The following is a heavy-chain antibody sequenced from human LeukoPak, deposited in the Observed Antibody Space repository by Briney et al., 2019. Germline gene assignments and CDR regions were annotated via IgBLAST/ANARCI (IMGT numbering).Heavy chain of an antibody. CDR1: GGSISSSSCY. CDR2: IYYSGST. J-gene: IGHJ4*02. CDR3: ARDRGLLWFGEGRYFDY. Sequence: PSETLSLTCTVSGGSISSSSCYWRWIRQPPGKGLEWIGYIYYSGSTNYNPSLKSRVTISVDTSKNQFSLKLSSGTAADTAVYYCARDRGLLWFGEGRYFDYWGQGTLVTVSS. D-gene: IGHD3-10*01. V-gene: IGHV4-61*01.